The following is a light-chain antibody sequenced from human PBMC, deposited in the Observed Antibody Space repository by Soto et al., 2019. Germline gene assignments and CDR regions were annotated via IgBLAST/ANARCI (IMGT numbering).Light chain of an antibody. CDR2: DVS. Sequence: QSALTQPRSVSGSPGQSVTISCTGTSSDVGGYNYVSWYQHHPGKAPKLMIYDVSKRPSGVPDRFSGSKSGNTASLTISGLQAEDEADYHCCSYAGVYNSVIFGGGTKLTVL. V-gene: IGLV2-11*01. CDR3: CSYAGVYNSVI. CDR1: SSDVGGYNY. J-gene: IGLJ2*01.